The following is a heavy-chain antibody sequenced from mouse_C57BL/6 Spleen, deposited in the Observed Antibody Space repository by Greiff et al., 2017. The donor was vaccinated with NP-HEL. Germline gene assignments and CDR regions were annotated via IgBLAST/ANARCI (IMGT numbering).Heavy chain of an antibody. Sequence: EVKLQESGPGLVKPSQTVFLTCTVTGISIPTGNYRWSWIRQFPGNKLEWIGYIYYSGTITYNPSLTSRTTITRDTPKNQFFLEMNSLTAEDTATYYCARDGPFYYYGSSYDWYFDVWGTGTTVTVSS. CDR3: ARDGPFYYYGSSYDWYFDV. V-gene: IGHV3-5*01. CDR2: IYYSGTI. CDR1: GISIPTGNYR. D-gene: IGHD1-1*01. J-gene: IGHJ1*03.